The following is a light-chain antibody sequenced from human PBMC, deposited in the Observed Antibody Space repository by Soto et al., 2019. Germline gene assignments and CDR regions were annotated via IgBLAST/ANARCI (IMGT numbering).Light chain of an antibody. CDR3: RQYNGLPFT. Sequence: DIQMTQSPSTLSASVGDRVTISCRASENVNSWVAWHQQKPGRAPKLLIYKASSLESGVPSRFSRSGFWTDFTLICSNLQTDDFATDYCRQYNGLPFTFGGGTRVEI. CDR1: ENVNSW. J-gene: IGKJ4*01. V-gene: IGKV1-5*03. CDR2: KAS.